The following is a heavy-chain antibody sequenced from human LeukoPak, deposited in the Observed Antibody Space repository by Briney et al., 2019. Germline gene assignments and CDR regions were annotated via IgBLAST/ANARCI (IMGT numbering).Heavy chain of an antibody. CDR3: ARVGRGDYVWGSYSFDY. J-gene: IGHJ4*02. D-gene: IGHD3-16*01. Sequence: SETLSLTCSVSGGSISTYYWNWIRQTPGKGLEWIGHISYGNTDYNPSLKSRVTISVDTSENQFSLKVSSVTAADTAVYYCARVGRGDYVWGSYSFDYWGQGTLVTVSS. CDR2: ISYGNT. CDR1: GGSISTYY. V-gene: IGHV4-59*01.